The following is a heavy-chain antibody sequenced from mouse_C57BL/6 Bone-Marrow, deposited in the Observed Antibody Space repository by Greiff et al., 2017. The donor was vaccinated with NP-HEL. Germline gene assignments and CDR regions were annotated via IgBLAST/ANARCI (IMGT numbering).Heavy chain of an antibody. V-gene: IGHV1-80*01. J-gene: IGHJ3*01. D-gene: IGHD2-5*01. CDR1: GYAFSSYW. Sequence: QVQLQQSGAELVKPGASVKISCKASGYAFSSYWMNWVKQRPGKGLEWIGQIYPGDGDTNYNGKFKGQATLTADKSSSTTYMQLSSLTSEDAAVYFWARERKSYSNPFAYWGQGTLVTVSA. CDR3: ARERKSYSNPFAY. CDR2: IYPGDGDT.